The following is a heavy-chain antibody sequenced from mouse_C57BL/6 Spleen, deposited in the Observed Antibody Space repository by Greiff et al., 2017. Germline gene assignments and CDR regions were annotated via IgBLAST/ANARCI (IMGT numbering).Heavy chain of an antibody. CDR3: ARTTVVATKYFDY. Sequence: VQLQQSGPELVKPGASVKISCKASGYAFSSSWMYWVKQRPGKGLEWIGRIYPGDGDTNYNGKFKGKATLTADKSSSTAYMQLSSLTSEDSAVYFCARTTVVATKYFDYWGQGTTLTVSS. D-gene: IGHD1-1*01. V-gene: IGHV1-82*01. J-gene: IGHJ2*01. CDR2: IYPGDGDT. CDR1: GYAFSSSW.